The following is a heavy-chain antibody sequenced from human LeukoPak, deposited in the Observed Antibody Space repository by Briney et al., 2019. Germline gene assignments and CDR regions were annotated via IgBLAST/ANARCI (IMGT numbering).Heavy chain of an antibody. CDR2: ISSGSVTI. D-gene: IGHD1-26*01. Sequence: GSLRLSCAASGFTFSSYSMNWVRPAPGKGLEWVSYISSGSVTIYYADSVKGRFTISRDNAKNSLYLQMNSLRAEDTAFYYCARPTSGSYTNYWGQGTLVTVSS. J-gene: IGHJ4*02. V-gene: IGHV3-48*01. CDR3: ARPTSGSYTNY. CDR1: GFTFSSYS.